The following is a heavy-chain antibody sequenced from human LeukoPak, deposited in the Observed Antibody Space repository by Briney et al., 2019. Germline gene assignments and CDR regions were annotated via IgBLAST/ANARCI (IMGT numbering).Heavy chain of an antibody. J-gene: IGHJ4*02. V-gene: IGHV1-69*13. CDR3: ASSSGYEVEFFDY. CDR2: IIPIFGTA. Sequence: GASVKVSCKASGGTFSSYAISWVRQAPGQGLEWMGGIIPIFGTANYAQKFQGRVTITADESTSTAYMELSSLRSEDTAVYYCASSSGYEVEFFDYWGQGTLVTVYS. CDR1: GGTFSSYA. D-gene: IGHD5-12*01.